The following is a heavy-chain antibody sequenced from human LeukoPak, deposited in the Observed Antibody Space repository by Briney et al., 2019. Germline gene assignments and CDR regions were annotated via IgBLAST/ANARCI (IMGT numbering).Heavy chain of an antibody. V-gene: IGHV1-69*13. J-gene: IGHJ5*02. CDR1: GGTFTSYA. Sequence: SVKVSCKASGGTFTSYAISWVRQAPGQGLEWMGGIIPIFGTANYAQKFQGRVTITADESTSTAYMELSSLRSEDTAVYYCARVKLCSGGSCYPWFNWFDPWGQGTLVTVSS. CDR2: IIPIFGTA. CDR3: ARVKLCSGGSCYPWFNWFDP. D-gene: IGHD2-15*01.